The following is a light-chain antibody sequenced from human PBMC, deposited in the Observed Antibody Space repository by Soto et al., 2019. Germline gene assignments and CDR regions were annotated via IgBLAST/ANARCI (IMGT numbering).Light chain of an antibody. CDR1: QTISSSY. J-gene: IGKJ1*01. Sequence: EIVLTQSPGTLSLSAGERATLSCRVSQTISSSYLAWYQQKPGQAPRLLIFGACSRTTGIPDRFSGSGSGTDFTLTISRLEPEDSAVYYCQQYGSPPRTFGQGTKVELK. V-gene: IGKV3-20*01. CDR2: GAC. CDR3: QQYGSPPRT.